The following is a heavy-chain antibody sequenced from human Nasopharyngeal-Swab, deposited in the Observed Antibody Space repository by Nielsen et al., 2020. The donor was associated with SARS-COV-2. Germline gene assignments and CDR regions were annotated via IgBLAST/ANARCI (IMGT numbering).Heavy chain of an antibody. Sequence: GGSLRLSCKGSGYSFTSYWIGWVRQMPGKGLEWMGIIYPGDSDTRYSPSFQGQVTISADKSISTAYLQWSSLKALDTAMYYCARLGITMVRGVSGGYYFDYWGQGTLVTVSS. D-gene: IGHD3-10*01. J-gene: IGHJ4*02. CDR2: IYPGDSDT. V-gene: IGHV5-51*01. CDR1: GYSFTSYW. CDR3: ARLGITMVRGVSGGYYFDY.